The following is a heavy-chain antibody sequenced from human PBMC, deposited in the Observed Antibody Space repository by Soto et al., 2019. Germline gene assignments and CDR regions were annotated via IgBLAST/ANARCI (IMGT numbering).Heavy chain of an antibody. V-gene: IGHV4-59*01. D-gene: IGHD3-10*01. CDR1: GGSINTYY. J-gene: IGHJ6*02. CDR3: AGGPYYFGLDV. Sequence: QVQLQESGPGLVKPSETLSLTCTASGGSINTYYWNWIRQSPGKGLEWIGYIYYTGSTKYPPSLESRVTIPVDTSKKQFSLRLNSVTPADTAVYYCAGGPYYFGLDVWGQGTTVTVSS. CDR2: IYYTGST.